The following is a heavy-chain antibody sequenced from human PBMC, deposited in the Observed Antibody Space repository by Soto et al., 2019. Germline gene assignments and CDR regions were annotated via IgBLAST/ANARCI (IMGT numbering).Heavy chain of an antibody. J-gene: IGHJ5*02. CDR2: INSDGSTT. Sequence: GGSLRLSCAASGFTISYYLMHWVRQAPGKGLVWVSRINSDGSTTNYADSVKGRFTISRDNAKNTLYLQMNSLRAEDTAVYYCARPKYSGYGNNWFDPWGQGTLVTVS. V-gene: IGHV3-74*01. CDR3: ARPKYSGYGNNWFDP. CDR1: GFTISYYL. D-gene: IGHD5-12*01.